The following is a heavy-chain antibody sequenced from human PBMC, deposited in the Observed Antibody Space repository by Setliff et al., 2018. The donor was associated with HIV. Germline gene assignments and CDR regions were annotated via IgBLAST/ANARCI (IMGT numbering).Heavy chain of an antibody. D-gene: IGHD2-21*01. CDR3: ARVPVAGANWFDP. Sequence: SETLSLTFSVSGVSINRTDHYWGWIRQSPGKRLEWIGSVSQSGSTYYNPSLKSRITISVDRSKNLFSLKLIFVTAADQGVYYCARVPVAGANWFDPWGLGTLVTVSS. CDR2: VSQSGST. V-gene: IGHV4-39*01. CDR1: GVSINRTDHY. J-gene: IGHJ5*02.